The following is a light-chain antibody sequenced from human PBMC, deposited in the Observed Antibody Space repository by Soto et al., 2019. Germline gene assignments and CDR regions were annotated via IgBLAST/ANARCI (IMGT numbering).Light chain of an antibody. Sequence: QSVLTQPPSVSGAPGQRATISCTGSSSNIGAGYDVHWYQQLPGTAPKLLIYGNNNRPSGVPDRFSGSKSGTSASLAITGLQAEGEADYYCQSYDSSLSGYVFGTGTKLTVL. J-gene: IGLJ1*01. CDR1: SSNIGAGYD. CDR3: QSYDSSLSGYV. CDR2: GNN. V-gene: IGLV1-40*01.